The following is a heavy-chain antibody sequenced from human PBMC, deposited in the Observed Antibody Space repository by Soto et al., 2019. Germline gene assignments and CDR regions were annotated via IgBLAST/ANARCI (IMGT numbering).Heavy chain of an antibody. CDR2: ISAYNGNT. CDR3: ARTRIAARLQDY. V-gene: IGHV1-18*04. D-gene: IGHD6-6*01. CDR1: GYTFTSYG. J-gene: IGHJ4*02. Sequence: VKVSCKASGYTFTSYGISWVRQAPGQGLEWMGWISAYNGNTNYAQKLQGRVTMTTDTSTSTAYMERRSLRSDDTAVYFWARTRIAARLQDYWGQGTLVTVSS.